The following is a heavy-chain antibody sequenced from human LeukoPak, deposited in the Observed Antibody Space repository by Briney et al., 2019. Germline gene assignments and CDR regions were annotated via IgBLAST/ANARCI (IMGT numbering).Heavy chain of an antibody. CDR1: GFTFISYA. Sequence: GGSLRLSCAASGFTFISYAMSWVRQAPGKGLEWVSAISGSGGSTYYADSVKGRFTISRDNSKNTLHLQMNSLRAEDTAVYYCAKDPQSASGDPLYFDYWGQGSLVTVSS. V-gene: IGHV3-23*01. J-gene: IGHJ4*02. CDR2: ISGSGGST. D-gene: IGHD4-17*01. CDR3: AKDPQSASGDPLYFDY.